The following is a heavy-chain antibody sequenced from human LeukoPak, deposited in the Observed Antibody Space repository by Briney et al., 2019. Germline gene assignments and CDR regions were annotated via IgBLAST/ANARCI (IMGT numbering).Heavy chain of an antibody. Sequence: SETLSLTCAVYGGSFSGYYWSWIRQPPGKGLEWIGEINHSGSTNYNPSLKSRVTISVDTSKSQFSLKLSSVTAADTAVYYCARGDRKQQLANYYYYGMDVWGQGTTVTVSS. CDR3: ARGDRKQQLANYYYYGMDV. V-gene: IGHV4-34*01. CDR2: INHSGST. D-gene: IGHD6-13*01. CDR1: GGSFSGYY. J-gene: IGHJ6*02.